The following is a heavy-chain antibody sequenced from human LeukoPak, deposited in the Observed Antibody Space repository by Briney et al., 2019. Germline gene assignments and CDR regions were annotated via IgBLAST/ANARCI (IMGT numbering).Heavy chain of an antibody. CDR1: GYTFTGHY. Sequence: ASVTVSCKASGYTFTGHYIQWVRQAPGQGLEWMGWINPNSGGTNYAQNFQGRVTMTRDTSISTAYMELSRLRSDDTAVYWCARDLELHTAMVRLGYWGQGSLVTVSS. D-gene: IGHD5-18*01. J-gene: IGHJ4*02. V-gene: IGHV1-2*02. CDR2: INPNSGGT. CDR3: ARDLELHTAMVRLGY.